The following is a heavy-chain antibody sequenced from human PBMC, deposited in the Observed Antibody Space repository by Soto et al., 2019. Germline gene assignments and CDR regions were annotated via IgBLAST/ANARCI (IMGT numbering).Heavy chain of an antibody. Sequence: QVQRVQSGAEVKKPGASVKVSCKASGYTFTSYGISWVRQAPGQGLDGMGWISAYNGNTNYAQKLQGRVTMATDTSTSTASMELRSLRSDDTAVYYCARVTVATSWRGYFDYWGQGTLVTVSS. D-gene: IGHD4-17*01. CDR2: ISAYNGNT. CDR1: GYTFTSYG. CDR3: ARVTVATSWRGYFDY. V-gene: IGHV1-18*01. J-gene: IGHJ4*02.